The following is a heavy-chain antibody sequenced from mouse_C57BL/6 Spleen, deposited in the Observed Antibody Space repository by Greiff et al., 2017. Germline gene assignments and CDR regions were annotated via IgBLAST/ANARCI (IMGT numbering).Heavy chain of an antibody. CDR3: ASKVIYYGNYVFDY. CDR2: IDPADSYT. D-gene: IGHD2-1*01. CDR1: GYTFTSYW. J-gene: IGHJ2*01. V-gene: IGHV1-50*01. Sequence: HVQLQQPGAELVKPGASVKLSCKASGYTFTSYWMQWVKQRPGQGLEWIGEIDPADSYTNYNQKFKGKATLTVDTSSSTAYMQLSSLTSEDSAVYYCASKVIYYGNYVFDYGGEGTTLTVSS.